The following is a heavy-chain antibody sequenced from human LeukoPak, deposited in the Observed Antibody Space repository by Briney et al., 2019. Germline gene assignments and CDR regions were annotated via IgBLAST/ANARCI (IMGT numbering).Heavy chain of an antibody. Sequence: ASVKVSCKASGYTFTSYGISWVRQAPGQGLEWMGWISAYNGNTNYAQKLQGRVTMTTDTSTSTAYMELRSLRSDDTAVYYCAKDDLGGSYYQYYYYGMDVWGQGTTVTVSS. D-gene: IGHD1-26*01. CDR3: AKDDLGGSYYQYYYYGMDV. V-gene: IGHV1-18*01. CDR2: ISAYNGNT. CDR1: GYTFTSYG. J-gene: IGHJ6*02.